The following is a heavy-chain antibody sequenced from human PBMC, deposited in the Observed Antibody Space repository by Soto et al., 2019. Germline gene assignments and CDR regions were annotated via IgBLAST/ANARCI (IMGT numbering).Heavy chain of an antibody. J-gene: IGHJ6*02. CDR2: INPKTAAT. D-gene: IGHD3-10*01. CDR1: GYSFSDYF. V-gene: IGHV1-2*02. CDR3: ARINGGVNYYNGMDF. Sequence: QVQLVQSGAEVKKAGDSVKVSCKPSGYSFSDYFIEWVRQAPGQGLEWVAWINPKTAATNYAKKFQGRVSLTCDTSFNTASMELNRLRPDDTAVYYCARINGGVNYYNGMDFWGQGTTVIVSS.